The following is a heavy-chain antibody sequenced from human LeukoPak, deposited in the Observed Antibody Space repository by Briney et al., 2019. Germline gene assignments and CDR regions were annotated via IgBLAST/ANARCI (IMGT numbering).Heavy chain of an antibody. J-gene: IGHJ6*03. CDR3: TRDTPYSSSSLYYYYYYMDV. V-gene: IGHV3-49*03. Sequence: GGSLRLSCTASGFTFGDYAMSWFRQAPGKGLEWVGFVRSKAYGGTTEYAASVKGRFTISRDDSKSIAYLQMNSLKTEDTAVYYCTRDTPYSSSSLYYYYYYMDVWGKGTTVTVSS. D-gene: IGHD6-6*01. CDR2: VRSKAYGGTT. CDR1: GFTFGDYA.